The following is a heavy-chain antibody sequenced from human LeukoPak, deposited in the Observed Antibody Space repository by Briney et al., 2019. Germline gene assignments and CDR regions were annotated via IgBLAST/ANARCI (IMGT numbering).Heavy chain of an antibody. Sequence: PGGSLRLSCAASGFTFSSYWMHWVRQAPGKGLVWVSRINSDGSSTSYADSVKGRFTISRDNAKNTLYLQMNSLRAEDTAVYYCAKVGGDGYYYDSSGYPDYWGQGTLVTVSS. CDR3: AKVGGDGYYYDSSGYPDY. CDR1: GFTFSSYW. CDR2: INSDGSST. V-gene: IGHV3-74*01. D-gene: IGHD3-22*01. J-gene: IGHJ4*02.